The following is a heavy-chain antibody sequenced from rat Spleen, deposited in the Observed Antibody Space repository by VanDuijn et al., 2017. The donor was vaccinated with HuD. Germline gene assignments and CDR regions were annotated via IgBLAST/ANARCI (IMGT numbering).Heavy chain of an antibody. V-gene: IGHV5-29*01. CDR1: GFTFSDYY. Sequence: EVQLVESDGGLVQPGRSLKLSCAASGFTFSDYYMAWVRQAPTKGLEWVATISYDGSSTYYRDSVKGRFTISRDNAKSTLYLQMDSLRSEDTATYYCARRDLYWYFDFWGPGTMVTVSS. J-gene: IGHJ1*01. D-gene: IGHD4-2*01. CDR2: ISYDGSST. CDR3: ARRDLYWYFDF.